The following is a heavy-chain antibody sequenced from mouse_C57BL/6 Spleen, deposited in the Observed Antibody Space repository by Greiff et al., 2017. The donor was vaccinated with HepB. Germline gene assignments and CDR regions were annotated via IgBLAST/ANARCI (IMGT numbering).Heavy chain of an antibody. V-gene: IGHV5-17*01. J-gene: IGHJ4*01. CDR1: GFTFSDYG. CDR2: ISSGSSTI. CDR3: ARGLHSNYYAMDY. D-gene: IGHD2-5*01. Sequence: EVMLVESGGGLVKPGGSLKLSCAASGFTFSDYGMHWVRQAPEKGLEWVAYISSGSSTIYYADTVKGRFTISRDNAKNTLFLQMTSLRSEDTAMYYCARGLHSNYYAMDYWGQGTSVTVSS.